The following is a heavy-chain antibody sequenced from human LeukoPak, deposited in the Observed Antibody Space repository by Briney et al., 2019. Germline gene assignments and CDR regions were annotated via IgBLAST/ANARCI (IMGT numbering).Heavy chain of an antibody. Sequence: SETLSLTCAVSGGSISENYWSWLRQPPGKGLEWIAYVSYSGDTNYNPSLKSRVTISRDTSKNQFSLKLSSVIAADTAVYYCARHWGVGLYYFDYWGRGTLVTVSS. D-gene: IGHD3-10*01. J-gene: IGHJ4*02. CDR1: GGSISENY. V-gene: IGHV4-59*08. CDR2: VSYSGDT. CDR3: ARHWGVGLYYFDY.